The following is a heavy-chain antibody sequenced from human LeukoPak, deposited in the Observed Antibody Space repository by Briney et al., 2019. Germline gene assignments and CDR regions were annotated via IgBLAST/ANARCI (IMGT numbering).Heavy chain of an antibody. D-gene: IGHD3-22*01. CDR2: ISDNGGSI. V-gene: IGHV3-23*01. CDR3: VKDYSSGYYYFDY. CDR1: GFTFTSYA. Sequence: GGSLRLSCAASGFTFTSYAMSWVRQAPGKGLEWVSVISDNGGSIYYADSVQGRFTISRDNSKNTLYLQMNSLRAEDTAIYYCVKDYSSGYYYFDYWGQGTLVTVSS. J-gene: IGHJ4*02.